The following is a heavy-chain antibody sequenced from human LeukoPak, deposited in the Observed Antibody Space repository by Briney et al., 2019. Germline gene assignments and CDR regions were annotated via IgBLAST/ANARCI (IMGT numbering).Heavy chain of an antibody. CDR3: ARGYPNGSSYYFDY. CDR2: INHSGST. D-gene: IGHD6-6*01. J-gene: IGHJ4*02. V-gene: IGHV4-34*01. Sequence: SETLSLTCAVYGGSFSGYYWSWIRQPPGKGLEWIGEINHSGSTNYNPSLKSRVTVSVDTSKNQFSLKLSSVTAADTAVYYCARGYPNGSSYYFDYWGQGTLVTVSS. CDR1: GGSFSGYY.